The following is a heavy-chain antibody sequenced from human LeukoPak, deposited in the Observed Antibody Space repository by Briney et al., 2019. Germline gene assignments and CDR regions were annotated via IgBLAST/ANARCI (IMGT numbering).Heavy chain of an antibody. CDR2: IRQDGNER. CDR3: ARLADYDSSGYFDY. J-gene: IGHJ4*02. D-gene: IGHD3-22*01. CDR1: GFTFSSYG. Sequence: GGTLGLSCAASGFTFSSYGMSWVRQAPGKGLEWVANIRQDGNERHYVASVRGRFSISRDNAKNSLYLQMNSLSGEDTAVYYCARLADYDSSGYFDYWGQGTLVIVSS. V-gene: IGHV3-7*01.